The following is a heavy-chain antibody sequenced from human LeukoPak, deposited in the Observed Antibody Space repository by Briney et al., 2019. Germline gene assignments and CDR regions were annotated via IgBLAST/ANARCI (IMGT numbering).Heavy chain of an antibody. V-gene: IGHV4-38-2*02. J-gene: IGHJ4*02. Sequence: SETLSLTCTVSADTISSGYYWGWIWQPPGKGLEWIGSIYHSGSTYYNPSLKSRVTISVDTSKNQFSLKLSSVTAADTAVYYCASSSGSYSFDYWGQGTLVTVSS. CDR1: ADTISSGYY. D-gene: IGHD1-26*01. CDR3: ASSSGSYSFDY. CDR2: IYHSGST.